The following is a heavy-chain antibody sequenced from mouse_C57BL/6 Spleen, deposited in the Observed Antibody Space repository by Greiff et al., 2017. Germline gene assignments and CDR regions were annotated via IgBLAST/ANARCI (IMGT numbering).Heavy chain of an antibody. CDR3: ARAGLFITTVPSFDY. CDR2: IHPNYGTT. D-gene: IGHD1-1*01. J-gene: IGHJ2*01. V-gene: IGHV1-39*01. CDR1: GYSFTDYN. Sequence: EVKLMESGPELVKPGASVKISCKASGYSFTDYNMNWVKQSNGKSLEWIGVIHPNYGTTSYNQKFKGKATLTVDQSSSTAYMQLNSLTSEDSAVYYGARAGLFITTVPSFDYWGQGTTLTVSS.